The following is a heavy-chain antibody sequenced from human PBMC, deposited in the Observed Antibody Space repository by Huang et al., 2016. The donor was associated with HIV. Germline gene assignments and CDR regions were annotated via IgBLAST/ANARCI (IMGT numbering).Heavy chain of an antibody. CDR1: GYTFTDSN. D-gene: IGHD6-6*01. Sequence: QVQLVQSGAEVKNPGASVRVSCKASGYTFTDSNIHWVRQAPGQGLEWMGWINPKRGGTIYAQRFQGRVTMTRDTTISTVNMDLRRMQSDDTAVYFCARDWSFGSSTSPADWGQGTLVTVSS. V-gene: IGHV1-2*02. J-gene: IGHJ4*02. CDR3: ARDWSFGSSTSPAD. CDR2: INPKRGGT.